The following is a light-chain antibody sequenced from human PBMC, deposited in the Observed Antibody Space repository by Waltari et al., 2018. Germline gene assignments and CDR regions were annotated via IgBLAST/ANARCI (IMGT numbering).Light chain of an antibody. CDR3: AAWDDSRICRV. J-gene: IGLJ3*02. CDR1: RSNVGINT. V-gene: IGLV1-44*01. Sequence: QSVLTQPPSASGTPGQRVTISCSGSRSNVGINTVNWYQQLPGAAPKLLIYTNNQRPSWVPDRFSGSKSGTSASLAISGLQSEDEADYYCAAWDDSRICRVFGGGTKLTVL. CDR2: TNN.